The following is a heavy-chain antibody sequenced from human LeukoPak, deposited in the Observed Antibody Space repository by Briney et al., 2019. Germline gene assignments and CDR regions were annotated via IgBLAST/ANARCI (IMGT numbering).Heavy chain of an antibody. J-gene: IGHJ4*02. CDR1: RYTFTSYY. D-gene: IGHD7-27*01. V-gene: IGHV1-2*02. CDR3: ARGPHWDPHFDY. Sequence: ASVKVSCKASRYTFTSYYMHWVRQAPGQGLEWMGWINPNSGGTNYAQKFQGRVTMTRDTSISTAYMELSRLRSDDTAVYYCARGPHWDPHFDYWGQGTLVTVSS. CDR2: INPNSGGT.